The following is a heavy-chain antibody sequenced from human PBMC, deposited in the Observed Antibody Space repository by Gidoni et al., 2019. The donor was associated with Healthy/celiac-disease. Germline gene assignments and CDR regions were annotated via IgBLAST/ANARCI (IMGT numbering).Heavy chain of an antibody. CDR2: ISGSGVST. V-gene: IGHV3-23*01. CDR1: GCTWSSYA. Sequence: EVQLLESGGGGVQTGGSLRPSCAAAGCTWSSYAMSWGSKAPGKGLEWVSAISGSGVSTYSADSVKGRFTISRDNSKNTLYLQMNSLRAEDTAVYYCAKDPSPGGDNWFDPWGQGTLVTVSS. J-gene: IGHJ5*02. CDR3: AKDPSPGGDNWFDP. D-gene: IGHD2-2*01.